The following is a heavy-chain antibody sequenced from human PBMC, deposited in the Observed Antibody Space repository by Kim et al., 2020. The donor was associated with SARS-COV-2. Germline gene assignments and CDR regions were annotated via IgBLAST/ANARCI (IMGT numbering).Heavy chain of an antibody. D-gene: IGHD4-4*01. Sequence: ESLKISCKGSGYSFTSYWISWVRQMPGKGLEWMGRIDPSDSYTNYSPSFQGHVTISADKSISTAYLQWSSLKASDTAMYYCARRGGGGVTPRPPTSLYSNYYYYGMDVWGQGTTVTVSS. CDR1: GYSFTSYW. V-gene: IGHV5-10-1*01. CDR3: ARRGGGGVTPRPPTSLYSNYYYYGMDV. CDR2: IDPSDSYT. J-gene: IGHJ6*02.